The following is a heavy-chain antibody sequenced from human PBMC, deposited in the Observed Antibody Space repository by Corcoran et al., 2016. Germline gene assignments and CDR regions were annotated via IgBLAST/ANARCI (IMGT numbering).Heavy chain of an antibody. J-gene: IGHJ6*02. CDR3: ARHCVDSSGWYGDYYYYGMDV. CDR2: IYYSGST. V-gene: IGHV4-39*01. Sequence: QLQLQESGPGLVKPSETLSLTCTVSGGSISSSSYYWGWIRQPPGKGLEWIGSIYYSGSTYYNPSLKSRVTISVDTSKNQFSLKLSSVTAADTAVYYCARHCVDSSGWYGDYYYYGMDVWGQGTTVTVSS. CDR1: GGSISSSSYY. D-gene: IGHD6-19*01.